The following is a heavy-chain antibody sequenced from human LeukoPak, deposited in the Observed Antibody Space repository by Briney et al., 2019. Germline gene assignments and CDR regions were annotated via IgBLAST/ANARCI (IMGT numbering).Heavy chain of an antibody. CDR1: GGTFSTSA. J-gene: IGHJ6*02. CDR3: ARGIRITGTTSYYYYGMDV. D-gene: IGHD1-7*01. Sequence: SVKVSCKASGGTFSTSAISWVRQAPGQGLEWVGGIIPIFGTSKYAQKFQGRVTITADISTSTAYMDLSSLRSEDTAVYFCARGIRITGTTSYYYYGMDVWGQGTTVTVSS. V-gene: IGHV1-69*06. CDR2: IIPIFGTS.